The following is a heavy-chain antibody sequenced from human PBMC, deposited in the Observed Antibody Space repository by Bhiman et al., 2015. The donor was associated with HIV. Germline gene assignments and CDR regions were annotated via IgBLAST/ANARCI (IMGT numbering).Heavy chain of an antibody. D-gene: IGHD3-10*01. CDR3: ARDQAREVNGMDV. CDR2: INQDESEK. J-gene: IGHJ6*02. CDR1: GFTFSTYW. V-gene: IGHV3-7*01. Sequence: EVQLVESGGGLVQPGGSLRLSCAASGFTFSTYWMSWVRQAPGKGLEWVANINQDESEKYYVDSVKGRFTISRDNARNSLYLQMNSLRAEDTGVYNCARDQAREVNGMDVWGQGTTVTVSS.